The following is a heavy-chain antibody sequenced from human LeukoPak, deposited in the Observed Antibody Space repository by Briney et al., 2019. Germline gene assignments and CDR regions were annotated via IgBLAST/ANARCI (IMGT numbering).Heavy chain of an antibody. Sequence: GGSLRLSCAASGFTFNSYAMSWVRQAPGKGLDWVSAISGSGGSTYYADSVKGRFTISRDNSKNTLYLQMNSLRAEDTAVYYCAKEGGFTYYYGMDVWGKGTTVTVSS. D-gene: IGHD2-15*01. CDR1: GFTFNSYA. V-gene: IGHV3-23*01. CDR3: AKEGGFTYYYGMDV. CDR2: ISGSGGST. J-gene: IGHJ6*04.